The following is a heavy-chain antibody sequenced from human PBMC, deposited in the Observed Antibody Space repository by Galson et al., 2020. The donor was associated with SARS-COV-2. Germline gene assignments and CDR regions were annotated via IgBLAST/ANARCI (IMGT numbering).Heavy chain of an antibody. J-gene: IGHJ5*02. Sequence: GEALMISCNGSGYSSTSYWIGWVRQMPGKGLEWMGIIYPGDSETRYSTSFQGQVTISDDKSISTAYLQWSSLRASDTAMYYCARHDRSGYGINWFDPWGQGTLVTVSS. CDR1: GYSSTSYW. D-gene: IGHD5-12*01. V-gene: IGHV5-51*01. CDR3: ARHDRSGYGINWFDP. CDR2: IYPGDSET.